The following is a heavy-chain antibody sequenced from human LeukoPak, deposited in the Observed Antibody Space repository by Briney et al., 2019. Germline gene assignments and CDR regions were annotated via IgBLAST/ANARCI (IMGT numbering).Heavy chain of an antibody. Sequence: GGSLRLSCAASGFTVSSNYMSWVRQAPGKGLEWVSVIYSGGSTYYADSVKGRFTISRDNSKNTLYLQMNSLRAEDTAVYYCARDSGEIVGGAFDIWGQGTMVTVSS. CDR3: ARDSGEIVGGAFDI. J-gene: IGHJ3*02. CDR2: IYSGGST. CDR1: GFTVSSNY. D-gene: IGHD3-22*01. V-gene: IGHV3-66*01.